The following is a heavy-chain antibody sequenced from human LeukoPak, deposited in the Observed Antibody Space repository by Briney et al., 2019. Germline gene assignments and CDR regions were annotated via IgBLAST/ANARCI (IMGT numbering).Heavy chain of an antibody. Sequence: PGGSLRLSCAASGFTFSSYAMSRVRQAPGKGLEWVSAISGSGGSTYYADSVKGRFTISRDNSKNTLYLQMNSLRAEDTAVYYCAKDPIVVVTATFDYWGQGTLVTVSS. CDR1: GFTFSSYA. V-gene: IGHV3-23*01. CDR3: AKDPIVVVTATFDY. CDR2: ISGSGGST. J-gene: IGHJ4*02. D-gene: IGHD2-21*02.